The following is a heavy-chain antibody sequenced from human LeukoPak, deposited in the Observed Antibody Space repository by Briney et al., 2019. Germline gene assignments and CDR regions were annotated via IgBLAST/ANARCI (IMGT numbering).Heavy chain of an antibody. CDR1: GFTFSDHY. J-gene: IGHJ3*02. D-gene: IGHD6-25*01. V-gene: IGHV3-72*01. CDR3: ARSAIDAFDI. CDR2: IRNKANRYTT. Sequence: GGSLRLSCVASGFTFSDHYMDWVRQAPGKGLEWVGRIRNKANRYTTEYAASVTGRFTISRDESNNSMFLQMNSLKTDDTAVYYCARSAIDAFDIWGQGTMVTVSS.